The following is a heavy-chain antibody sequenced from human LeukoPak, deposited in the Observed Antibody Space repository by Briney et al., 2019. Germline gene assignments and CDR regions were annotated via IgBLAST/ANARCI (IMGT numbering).Heavy chain of an antibody. Sequence: ASVKVSCKASGYTFTGYYMHWVRQAPGQGLEWMGWINPNSGGTNYAQKFQGRVTMTRDTSISTAYMELSRLRSDDTAVSYCARSGSSSWYYGYWGQGTLVTVSS. V-gene: IGHV1-2*02. J-gene: IGHJ4*02. CDR1: GYTFTGYY. CDR2: INPNSGGT. CDR3: ARSGSSSWYYGY. D-gene: IGHD6-13*01.